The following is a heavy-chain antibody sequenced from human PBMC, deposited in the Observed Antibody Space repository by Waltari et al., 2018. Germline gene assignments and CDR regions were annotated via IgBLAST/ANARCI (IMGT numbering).Heavy chain of an antibody. V-gene: IGHV3-7*01. CDR2: MIQDGNEK. D-gene: IGHD2-2*01. J-gene: IGHJ4*02. CDR3: ARLPISSTSYANDY. CDR1: VFPFSPLW. Sequence: EVRLVESGGGLVQPGESLRLSCDASVFPFSPLWLTWVRQAPGKGMEWVANMIQDGNEKYYVDSVKGRFTISRDNAKNSLYLQMNSLRADDTAVYYCARLPISSTSYANDYWGQGTLVTVSS.